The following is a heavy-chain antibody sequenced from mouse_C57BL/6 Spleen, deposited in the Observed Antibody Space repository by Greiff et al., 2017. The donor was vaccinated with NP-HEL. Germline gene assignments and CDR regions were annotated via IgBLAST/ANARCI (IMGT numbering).Heavy chain of an antibody. J-gene: IGHJ2*01. Sequence: QVQLQQPGAELVKPGASVKVSCKASGYTFTSYWMHWVKQRPGQGLEWIGRLHPSDSDTNYNQKFKGKATLTVDKSSSTAYMQLSSLTSEDSAVYYCAIVPYYDYDGYWGQGTTLTVSS. CDR2: LHPSDSDT. CDR3: AIVPYYDYDGY. D-gene: IGHD2-4*01. V-gene: IGHV1-74*01. CDR1: GYTFTSYW.